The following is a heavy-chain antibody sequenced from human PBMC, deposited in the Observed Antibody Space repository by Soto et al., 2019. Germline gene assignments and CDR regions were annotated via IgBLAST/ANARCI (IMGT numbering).Heavy chain of an antibody. CDR1: GFTFIAYW. J-gene: IGHJ4*02. D-gene: IGHD5-12*01. CDR3: ARYRLKYKGYDGYDWPLED. CDR2: IKEDGSER. Sequence: GRSLRLSCASSGFTFIAYWMSWVRQAPGKGLEWVANIKEDGSERYYVDSVKGRFTISRDNAKKSLELQMNSLRAEDTAVYYCARYRLKYKGYDGYDWPLEDWGQGTLVTVSS. V-gene: IGHV3-7*03.